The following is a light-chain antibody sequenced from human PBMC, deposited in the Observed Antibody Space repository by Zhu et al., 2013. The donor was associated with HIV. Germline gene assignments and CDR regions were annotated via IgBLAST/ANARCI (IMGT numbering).Light chain of an antibody. Sequence: IEMTQSPSFLSAALGDRVTMTCRASQVIDNSLAWYQHKSGDVPKLLMYGASNVFSGASSRFIGHASGTEFNLTIFSLQSEDIGTYFCQRYNAAPYVFGRG. CDR3: QRYNAAPYV. V-gene: IGKV1-27*01. CDR2: GAS. CDR1: QVIDNS. J-gene: IGKJ2*01.